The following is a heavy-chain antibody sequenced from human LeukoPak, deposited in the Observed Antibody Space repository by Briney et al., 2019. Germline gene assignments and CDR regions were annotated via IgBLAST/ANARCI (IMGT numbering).Heavy chain of an antibody. CDR1: GFTFSDYY. V-gene: IGHV3-11*01. J-gene: IGHJ3*02. Sequence: GGSLRLSCAASGFTFSDYYMSWIRRAPGKGLEWVSYISSSGSTIYYADSVKGRFTISRDNAKNSLYLQMNSLRAEDTAVYYCASQQLDDHDAFDIWGQGTMVTVSS. CDR3: ASQQLDDHDAFDI. D-gene: IGHD1-1*01. CDR2: ISSSGSTI.